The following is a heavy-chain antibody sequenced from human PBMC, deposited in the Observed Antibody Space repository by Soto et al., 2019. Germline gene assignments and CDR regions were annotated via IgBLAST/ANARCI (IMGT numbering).Heavy chain of an antibody. D-gene: IGHD1-1*01. Sequence: EVQLLESGGGLVQPGGSPRLSCAVSGFSFSTYGVTWVRQAPGKGLEWVSGVSGGSGTTHYADSVKGRFTITGDTSKNTVYLQMNSLRVEDTAVYYCAKWNGYGDHWGQGTLVTVSS. V-gene: IGHV3-23*01. CDR3: AKWNGYGDH. J-gene: IGHJ4*02. CDR1: GFSFSTYG. CDR2: VSGGSGTT.